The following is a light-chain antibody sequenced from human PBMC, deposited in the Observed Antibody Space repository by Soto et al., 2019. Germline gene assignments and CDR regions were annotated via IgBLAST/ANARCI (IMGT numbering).Light chain of an antibody. Sequence: QSALTQPASVSGSPGQSITISCSGTSSDVGGYNYVSWYQQSPGKAPKLLIYEVTNRPSGVSNRFSGSKSANTASLTVSGLQAEDEADYYCSSYAGRDSWRFGGGTKLTVL. J-gene: IGLJ3*02. CDR3: SSYAGRDSWR. CDR2: EVT. V-gene: IGLV2-14*01. CDR1: SSDVGGYNY.